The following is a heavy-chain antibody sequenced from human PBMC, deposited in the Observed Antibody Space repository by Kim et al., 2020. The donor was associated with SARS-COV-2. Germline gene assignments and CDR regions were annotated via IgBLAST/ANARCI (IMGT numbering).Heavy chain of an antibody. Sequence: GGSLRLSCAASGDTVSSNYMSWVRQAPGKGLEWVSNIDTTGGTYYAEAVKGRFTISTDNSKNTLYLQMNSLRAEDTAVDYCARGWVDSWGQGTQVTVSS. CDR3: ARGWVDS. CDR2: IDTTGGT. V-gene: IGHV3-53*01. J-gene: IGHJ4*02. CDR1: GDTVSSNY. D-gene: IGHD3-16*01.